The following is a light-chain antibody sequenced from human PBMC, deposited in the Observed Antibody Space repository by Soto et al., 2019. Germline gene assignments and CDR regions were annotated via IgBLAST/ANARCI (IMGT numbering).Light chain of an antibody. CDR1: SSDVGGYNY. J-gene: IGLJ2*01. Sequence: QSALTQPASVSGSPGQSITISCTGISSDVGGYNYVSWYQHHPDKAPKLIIYDVNDRPSGVSNRFSGSKSDDTASLTISGLQAEDEADYYCSSYTTTNVVFGGGTKLTVL. CDR3: SSYTTTNVV. CDR2: DVN. V-gene: IGLV2-14*01.